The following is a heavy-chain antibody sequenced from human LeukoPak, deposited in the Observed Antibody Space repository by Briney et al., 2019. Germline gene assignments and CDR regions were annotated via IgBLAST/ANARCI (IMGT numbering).Heavy chain of an antibody. Sequence: GGSLRLSCAASGFSFSVYAMHWVRQAQGKGLGWVAFIRNDGSNENYADSVKGRFTISRDKSKNTLYLQMNSLRAEDTAVYYCAKVSSGSYYSPDYYYYGMDVWGQGTTVTVSS. CDR3: AKVSSGSYYSPDYYYYGMDV. J-gene: IGHJ6*02. CDR1: GFSFSVYA. CDR2: IRNDGSNE. D-gene: IGHD3-10*01. V-gene: IGHV3-30*02.